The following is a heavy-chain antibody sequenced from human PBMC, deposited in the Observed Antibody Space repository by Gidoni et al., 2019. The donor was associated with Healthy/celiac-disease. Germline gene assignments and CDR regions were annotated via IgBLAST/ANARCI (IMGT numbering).Heavy chain of an antibody. V-gene: IGHV3-33*08. CDR2: IWYDGSNK. D-gene: IGHD4-17*01. Sequence: QVQLVESGGGVVQPGRSLRLSCAASGFTFSSYGMHWVRQAPGKGLEWVAVIWYDGSNKYYADSVKGRLTISRDNSKNTLYLQMNSLRAEDTAVYYCARDPYGGTYYYYGMDVWGQGTTVTVSS. CDR1: GFTFSSYG. CDR3: ARDPYGGTYYYYGMDV. J-gene: IGHJ6*02.